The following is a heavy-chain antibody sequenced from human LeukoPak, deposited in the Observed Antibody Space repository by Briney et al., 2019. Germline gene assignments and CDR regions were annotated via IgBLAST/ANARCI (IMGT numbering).Heavy chain of an antibody. J-gene: IGHJ4*02. CDR3: ARDRKSGEWDLVP. Sequence: GGSLRLSCAASGFTFSDYYMSWIRQAPGKGLEWVSYISSSGSTIYYADSVKGRFTISRDNSKNTLCLQMNSLRAEDTAVYYCARDRKSGEWDLVPWGQGTLVTVSS. CDR1: GFTFSDYY. CDR2: ISSSGSTI. V-gene: IGHV3-11*04. D-gene: IGHD1-26*01.